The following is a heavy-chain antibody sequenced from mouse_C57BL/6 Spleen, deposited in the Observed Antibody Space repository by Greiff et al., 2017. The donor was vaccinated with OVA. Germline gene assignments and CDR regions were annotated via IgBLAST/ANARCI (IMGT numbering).Heavy chain of an antibody. Sequence: EVQLQQSGPELVKPGASVKISCKASGYTFTDYYMNWVKQSHGKSLEWIGDINPNNGGTSYNQKFKGKATLTVDKSSSTAYMELRSLTSEDSAVYECERYNYYGSSSFAYWGKGTPVTVSA. D-gene: IGHD1-1*01. CDR1: GYTFTDYY. CDR2: INPNNGGT. CDR3: ERYNYYGSSSFAY. J-gene: IGHJ3*01. V-gene: IGHV1-26*01.